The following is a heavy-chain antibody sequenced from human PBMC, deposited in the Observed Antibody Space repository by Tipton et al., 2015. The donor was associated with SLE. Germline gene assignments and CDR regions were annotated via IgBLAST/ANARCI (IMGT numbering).Heavy chain of an antibody. CDR3: ARVGNSPFDY. D-gene: IGHD4-23*01. CDR2: IYHSGST. Sequence: LRPSCAVSGYSISSGYYWGWIRQPPGKGLEWIGSIYHSGSTYYNPSLKSRVTISVDTSKNQFSLKLSSVTAADTAVYYCARVGNSPFDYWGQGTLVTVSS. J-gene: IGHJ4*02. V-gene: IGHV4-38-2*01. CDR1: GYSISSGYY.